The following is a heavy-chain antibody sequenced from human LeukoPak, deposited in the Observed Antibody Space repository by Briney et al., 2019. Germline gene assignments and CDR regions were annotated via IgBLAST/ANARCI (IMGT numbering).Heavy chain of an antibody. CDR1: GGSISRGSYY. CDR3: ARGVGMAALDY. V-gene: IGHV4-61*02. Sequence: SQTLSLTCSVSGGSISRGSYYWNWIRQPAGKGLEWMGRIYNSGSTNYNPSLKSRVTISTDMSKNQFSLKLTSVTAADTAVYYCARGVGMAALDYWGQGTLVTVSS. CDR2: IYNSGST. D-gene: IGHD5-24*01. J-gene: IGHJ4*02.